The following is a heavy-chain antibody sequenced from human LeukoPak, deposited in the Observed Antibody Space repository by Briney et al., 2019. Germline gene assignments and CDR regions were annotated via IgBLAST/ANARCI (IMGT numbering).Heavy chain of an antibody. CDR3: ARGPPIAVVPYWYFDL. Sequence: PSETLSLTCTVSGGSISSYYWSWIRQPPGKGLEWIGYIYYSGSTNYNPSLKSRVTISVDTSKNQFSLKLSSVTAADTAVYYCARGPPIAVVPYWYFDLWGRGTLVTVSS. CDR2: IYYSGST. D-gene: IGHD6-19*01. V-gene: IGHV4-59*01. J-gene: IGHJ2*01. CDR1: GGSISSYY.